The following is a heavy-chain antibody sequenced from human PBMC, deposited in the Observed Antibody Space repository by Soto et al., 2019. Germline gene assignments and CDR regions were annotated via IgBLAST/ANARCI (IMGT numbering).Heavy chain of an antibody. CDR2: MNPNSGNT. Sequence: QVQLVQSGAEVKKPGASVKVSCKASGYTFTSYDINWVRQATGQGLEWMGWMNPNSGNTGYAQKFQGRVTMTMNTSISTAYMELSSLRSEDTAVYYCARSSGSGSYFITYYYMDVWDKGTTVTVSS. CDR3: ARSSGSGSYFITYYYMDV. CDR1: GYTFTSYD. V-gene: IGHV1-8*01. J-gene: IGHJ6*03. D-gene: IGHD3-10*01.